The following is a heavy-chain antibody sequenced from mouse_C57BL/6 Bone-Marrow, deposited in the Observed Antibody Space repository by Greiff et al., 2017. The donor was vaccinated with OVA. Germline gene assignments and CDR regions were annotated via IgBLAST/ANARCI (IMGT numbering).Heavy chain of an antibody. CDR1: GFSINSDCY. J-gene: IGHJ4*01. Sequence: EVQLVESGPSLVRPSQTLSLTCTVTGFSINSDCYWIWIRQFPGNKLEYIGYTFYSGITYYNPSLESRTYITRDTSKNQFSLKLSSVTTEDTATYYCASAGGGSSPYYAMDYWGQGTSVTVSS. CDR2: TFYSGIT. D-gene: IGHD1-1*01. CDR3: ASAGGGSSPYYAMDY. V-gene: IGHV3-3*01.